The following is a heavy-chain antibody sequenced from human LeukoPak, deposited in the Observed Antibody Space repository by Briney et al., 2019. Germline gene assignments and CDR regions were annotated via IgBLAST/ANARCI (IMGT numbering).Heavy chain of an antibody. D-gene: IGHD4-17*01. V-gene: IGHV3-64*01. CDR3: ARVVGDYGAFDI. J-gene: IGHJ3*02. CDR1: GFTFSSYA. CDR2: ISSNGGST. Sequence: AGGSLRLSCAASGFTFSSYAMHWVRQAPGKGLEYVSAISSNGGSTYYANSVKGRFTISRDNSKNTLYLQMGSLRAEDMAVYYCARVVGDYGAFDIWGRGTMVTVSS.